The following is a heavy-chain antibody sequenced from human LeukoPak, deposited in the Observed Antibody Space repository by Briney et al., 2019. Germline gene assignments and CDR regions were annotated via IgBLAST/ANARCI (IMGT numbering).Heavy chain of an antibody. CDR2: MNPNSGNT. V-gene: IGHV1-8*02. J-gene: IGHJ4*02. CDR3: ARGPTGRTIFGVVIIRYYFDY. Sequence: ASVKVSCKASGYTFTSYGISWVRQAPGQGLEWMGWMNPNSGNTGYAQKFQGRVTMTRNTSISTAYMELSSLRSEDTAVYYCARGPTGRTIFGVVIIRYYFDYWGQGTLVTVSS. CDR1: GYTFTSYG. D-gene: IGHD3-3*01.